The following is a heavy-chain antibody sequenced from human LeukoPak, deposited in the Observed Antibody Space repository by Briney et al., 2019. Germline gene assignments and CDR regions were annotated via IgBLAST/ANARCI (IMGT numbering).Heavy chain of an antibody. J-gene: IGHJ6*03. CDR2: IYHSGST. CDR3: ARHANHYYYYMDV. CDR1: GYSISSGYY. Sequence: SETLSLTCAVSGYSISSGYYWGWIRQPPGKGLEWIGSIYHSGSTYYNPSLKSRVTISVDTSKNQFSLKLSSVTAADTAVSYCARHANHYYYYMDVWGKGTTVTVSS. V-gene: IGHV4-38-2*01. D-gene: IGHD4/OR15-4a*01.